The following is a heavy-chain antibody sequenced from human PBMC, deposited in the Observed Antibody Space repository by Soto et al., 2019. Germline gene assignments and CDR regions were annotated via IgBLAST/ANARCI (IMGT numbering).Heavy chain of an antibody. J-gene: IGHJ4*02. CDR1: GFPFTSYS. V-gene: IGHV3-48*01. CDR3: ASYMSGYDSDIYYFDY. D-gene: IGHD5-12*01. Sequence: GGSLRLCCAASGFPFTSYSMNWVRQAPGKGLEWVSYISSSSSTIYYADSVKGRFTISRDNAKNSLYLQMNSLRAEDTAVYYCASYMSGYDSDIYYFDYWGQGTLVTVSS. CDR2: ISSSSSTI.